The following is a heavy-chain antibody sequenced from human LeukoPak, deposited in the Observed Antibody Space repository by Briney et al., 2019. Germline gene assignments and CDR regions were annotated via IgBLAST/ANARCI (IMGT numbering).Heavy chain of an antibody. Sequence: SGPTLVKPTQTLTLTCTFSGFSLSTSGVGVGWIRQPPGKALEWLALIYWNDDKRYSPSLKSRLTITKDTSKNQVVLTMTNMDPVDTAPYYCAHSRAHVLRYFDWYKFDYWGQGTLVTVSS. CDR2: IYWNDDK. CDR3: AHSRAHVLRYFDWYKFDY. CDR1: GFSLSTSGVG. D-gene: IGHD3-9*01. J-gene: IGHJ4*02. V-gene: IGHV2-5*01.